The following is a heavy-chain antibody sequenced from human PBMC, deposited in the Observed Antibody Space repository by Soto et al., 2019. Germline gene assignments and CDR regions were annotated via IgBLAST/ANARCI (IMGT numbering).Heavy chain of an antibody. J-gene: IGHJ6*02. V-gene: IGHV3-30*14. D-gene: IGHD5-18*01. CDR3: ARDQGCLSGTAMEANYYSMGV. Sequence: GGSLRLSFAASGFTFSSYAMHWVRQAPGKGLQWWAVISYDGSNKYYADSVKGRFPISGATSKNTLDPQMHHRRAEDTAVYYCARDQGCLSGTAMEANYYSMGVCGQGTRVTVAS. CDR1: GFTFSSYA. CDR2: ISYDGSNK.